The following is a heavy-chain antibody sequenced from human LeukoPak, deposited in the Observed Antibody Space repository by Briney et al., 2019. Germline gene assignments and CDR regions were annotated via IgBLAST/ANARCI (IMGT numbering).Heavy chain of an antibody. CDR1: GFTFSSYA. CDR3: ARYIAAAGDDAFDI. Sequence: PGGSLRLSCAASGFTFSSYAMSWIRQAPGKGLEWVSYISSSGSTIYYADSVKGRFTISRDNAKNSLYLQMNSLRAEDTAVYYCARYIAAAGDDAFDIWGQGTMVTVSS. CDR2: ISSSGSTI. J-gene: IGHJ3*02. D-gene: IGHD6-13*01. V-gene: IGHV3-11*04.